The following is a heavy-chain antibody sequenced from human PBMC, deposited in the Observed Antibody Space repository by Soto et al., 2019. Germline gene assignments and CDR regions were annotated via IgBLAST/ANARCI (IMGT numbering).Heavy chain of an antibody. J-gene: IGHJ6*02. CDR3: ASASSGWYGVYAMDV. CDR2: IYYSGST. CDR1: GGSISSGDYC. V-gene: IGHV4-30-4*01. D-gene: IGHD6-19*01. Sequence: ALSLTCTVSGGSISSGDYCWSWIRQRAGKGLECIGYIYYSGSTYYNPSLKSRVTISVETSKNQFSLKLSSVTAADSAVYYCASASSGWYGVYAMDVWGQGTTVTVSS.